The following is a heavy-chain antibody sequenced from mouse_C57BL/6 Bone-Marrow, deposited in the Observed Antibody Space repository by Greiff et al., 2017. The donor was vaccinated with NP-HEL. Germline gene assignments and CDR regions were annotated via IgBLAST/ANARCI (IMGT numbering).Heavy chain of an antibody. V-gene: IGHV1-81*01. Sequence: VQLQQSGAELVRPGASVKLSCTASGYTFTSYGISWVKQRPGQGLEWIGEIYPSSGNTYYTEKFKGKATLTADKSSSTAYMQLRSLTSEDTAVYFCARSEDGLYAMDYWGQGTSVTVSA. J-gene: IGHJ4*01. D-gene: IGHD1-2*01. CDR2: IYPSSGNT. CDR1: GYTFTSYG. CDR3: ARSEDGLYAMDY.